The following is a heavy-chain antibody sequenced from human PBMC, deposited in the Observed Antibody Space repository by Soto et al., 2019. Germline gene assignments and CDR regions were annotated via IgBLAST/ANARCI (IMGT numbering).Heavy chain of an antibody. Sequence: SATLSLTRTVSGGSISSYYWSWIRQPPGKGLEWIGYIYYSGSTNYNPSLKSRVTISVDTSKNQFSLELSSVTAADTAVYSCARTYSNYAYYYYYMDFWGKGTTVTVAS. CDR2: IYYSGST. D-gene: IGHD4-4*01. CDR3: ARTYSNYAYYYYYMDF. J-gene: IGHJ6*03. CDR1: GGSISSYY. V-gene: IGHV4-59*08.